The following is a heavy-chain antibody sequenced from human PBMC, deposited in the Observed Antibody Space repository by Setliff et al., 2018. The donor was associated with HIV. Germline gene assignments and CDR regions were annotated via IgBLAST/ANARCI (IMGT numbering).Heavy chain of an antibody. J-gene: IGHJ4*02. CDR3: ARDGFVDRATGTTHLDS. CDR2: ISAYNGNT. CDR1: GYTFTSYG. D-gene: IGHD1-1*01. Sequence: GASVKVSCKASGYTFTSYGISWVRQAPGQGLEWMGWISAYNGNTNYAQKFQGRVTMTTDTSTSTAYMELRSLRSDDTALYYCARDGFVDRATGTTHLDSWGQGTLVT. V-gene: IGHV1-18*01.